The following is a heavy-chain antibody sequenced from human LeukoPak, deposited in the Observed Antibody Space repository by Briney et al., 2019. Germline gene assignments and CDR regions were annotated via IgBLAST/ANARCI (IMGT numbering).Heavy chain of an antibody. CDR3: ARGANEYYDFWSGFLVGGLRPFYFDY. CDR2: IYYSGST. Sequence: SETLSLTCTVSGGSISSSSYYWGWIRQPPGKGLEWIGSIYYSGSTYYNPSLKSRVTISVDTSKNQFSLKLSSVTAADTAVYYCARGANEYYDFWSGFLVGGLRPFYFDYWGQGTLVTVSS. J-gene: IGHJ4*02. CDR1: GGSISSSSYY. V-gene: IGHV4-39*07. D-gene: IGHD3-3*01.